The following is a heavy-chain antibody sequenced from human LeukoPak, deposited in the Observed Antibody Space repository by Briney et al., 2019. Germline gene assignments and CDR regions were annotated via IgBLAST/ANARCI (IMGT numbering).Heavy chain of an antibody. D-gene: IGHD3-3*01. CDR1: GGSFSGYY. CDR2: INHSGST. V-gene: IGHV4-34*01. J-gene: IGHJ6*03. CDR3: ARGRWSGAYYYYMDV. Sequence: SETLSLTCAVYGGSFSGYYWSWIRQPPGKGLEWIEEINHSGSTNYNPSLKSRVTISVDTSKNQFSLKLSSVTAADTAVYYCARGRWSGAYYYYMDVWGKGTTVTVSS.